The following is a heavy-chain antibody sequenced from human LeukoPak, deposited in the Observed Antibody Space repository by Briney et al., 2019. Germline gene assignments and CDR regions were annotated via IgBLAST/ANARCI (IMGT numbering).Heavy chain of an antibody. CDR3: ARVVSYSSGWYYFDY. Sequence: ASVKVSCKASGYTFTGYYMPWVRQAPGQGLEWMGWINPNSGGTNYAQKFQGRVTMTRDTSISTAYMELSRLRSDDTAVYYCARVVSYSSGWYYFDYWGQGTLVTVSS. D-gene: IGHD6-19*01. V-gene: IGHV1-2*02. J-gene: IGHJ4*02. CDR1: GYTFTGYY. CDR2: INPNSGGT.